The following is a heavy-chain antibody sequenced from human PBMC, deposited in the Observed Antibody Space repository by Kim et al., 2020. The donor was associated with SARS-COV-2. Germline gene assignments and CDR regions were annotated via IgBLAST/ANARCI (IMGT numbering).Heavy chain of an antibody. CDR1: GFTFDDYA. J-gene: IGHJ4*02. D-gene: IGHD6-13*01. CDR2: ISWNSGSI. V-gene: IGHV3-9*01. CDR3: ARVAHAAAALFDY. Sequence: GGSLRLSCAASGFTFDDYAMHWVRQAPGKGLEWVSGISWNSGSIGYADSVKGRFTISRDNAKNSLYLQMNSLRAEDTALYYCARVAHAAAALFDYWGQGTLVTVSS.